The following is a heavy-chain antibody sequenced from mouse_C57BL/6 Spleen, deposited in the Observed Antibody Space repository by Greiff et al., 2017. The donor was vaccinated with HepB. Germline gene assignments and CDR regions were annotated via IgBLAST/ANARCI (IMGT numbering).Heavy chain of an antibody. D-gene: IGHD1-1*02. Sequence: VQLQQSGPELVKPGASVKISCKASGYAFSSSWMNWVKQRPGKGLEWIGRIYPGDGDTNYNGKFKGKATLTADKSSSTAYMQLSSLTSEDSAVYFCARITMVEGYFDYWGQGTTLTVSS. J-gene: IGHJ2*01. V-gene: IGHV1-82*01. CDR1: GYAFSSSW. CDR3: ARITMVEGYFDY. CDR2: IYPGDGDT.